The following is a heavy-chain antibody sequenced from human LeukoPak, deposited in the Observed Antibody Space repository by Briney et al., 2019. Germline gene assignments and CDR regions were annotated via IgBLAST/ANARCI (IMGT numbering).Heavy chain of an antibody. CDR1: GFTFDDYA. CDR2: INWNGGST. Sequence: GGSLRLSCAASGFTFDDYAMHWVRQAPGKGLEWVSGINWNGGSTGYADSVKGRFTISRDNAKNSLYLQMNSLRAEDTAVYYCARGKWLPSYYFDYWGQGTLVTVSS. J-gene: IGHJ4*02. V-gene: IGHV3-20*04. CDR3: ARGKWLPSYYFDY. D-gene: IGHD5-12*01.